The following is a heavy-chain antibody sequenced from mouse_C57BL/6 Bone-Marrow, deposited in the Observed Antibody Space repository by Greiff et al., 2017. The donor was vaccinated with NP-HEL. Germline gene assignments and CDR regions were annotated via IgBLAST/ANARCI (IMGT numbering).Heavy chain of an antibody. J-gene: IGHJ2*01. CDR1: GFTFSSYA. CDR3: AREAEGFDY. V-gene: IGHV5-4*01. CDR2: ISDGGSYT. Sequence: EVHLVESGGGLVKPGGSLKLSCAASGFTFSSYAMSWVRQTPEKRLEWVATISDGGSYTYYPDNVKGRFTISRDNAKNNLYLQMSHLKSEDTAMYYCAREAEGFDYWGQGTTLTVSS.